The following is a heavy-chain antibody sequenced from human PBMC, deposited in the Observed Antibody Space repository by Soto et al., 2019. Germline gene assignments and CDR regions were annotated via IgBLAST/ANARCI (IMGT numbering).Heavy chain of an antibody. Sequence: GGSLRLSCAASGFTFSNYAMSWLRQAPGKGLERVSAISGNGAGTYYADSVKGRFTISRDNSKNTLYLQMDSLRADDTAVYYCAKDLQSWPLRFDYWGQGTLVTVSS. CDR1: GFTFSNYA. J-gene: IGHJ4*02. CDR3: AKDLQSWPLRFDY. CDR2: ISGNGAGT. V-gene: IGHV3-23*01.